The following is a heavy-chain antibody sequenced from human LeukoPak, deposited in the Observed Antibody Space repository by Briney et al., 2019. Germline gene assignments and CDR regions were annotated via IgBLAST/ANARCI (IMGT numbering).Heavy chain of an antibody. CDR3: ARGLRITIFGVVSNYYYYMDV. V-gene: IGHV1-46*01. CDR2: INPSGGST. CDR1: GYTFTSYY. Sequence: GASVKVSCKASGYTFTSYYMHWVRQAPGQGLEWMGIINPSGGSTSYAQKFQGRVTMTRDTSTSTVYMELSSLRSEDTAVYYCARGLRITIFGVVSNYYYYMDVWGKGTTVTVSS. J-gene: IGHJ6*03. D-gene: IGHD3-3*01.